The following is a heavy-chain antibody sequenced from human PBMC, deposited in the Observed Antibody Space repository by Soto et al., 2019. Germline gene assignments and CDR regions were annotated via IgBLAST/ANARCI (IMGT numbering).Heavy chain of an antibody. J-gene: IGHJ4*02. CDR1: GFNFSAYG. D-gene: IGHD6-13*01. Sequence: GGSLRLSCEVSGFNFSAYGMHWVRQAPGKGLEWVANIKPDGREKWSVDSVKGRFTISRDNAKNSLYLQMNGLRADDTAIYLCAKHVASSWRYYFDHWGQGTLVTVSS. V-gene: IGHV3-7*05. CDR2: IKPDGREK. CDR3: AKHVASSWRYYFDH.